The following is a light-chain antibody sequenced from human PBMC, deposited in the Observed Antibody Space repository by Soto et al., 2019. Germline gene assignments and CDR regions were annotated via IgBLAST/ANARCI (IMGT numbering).Light chain of an antibody. Sequence: EIVMTQSPATLSVSPGERATLSCRASQSVSSNLAWYQQKLGQAPRLLIYGASSRATGIPDRFSGSGSGTDFTLTISRLEPEDFAVYYCQQYGSSPPWTFGQGTKV. CDR2: GAS. CDR3: QQYGSSPPWT. J-gene: IGKJ1*01. V-gene: IGKV3-20*01. CDR1: QSVSSN.